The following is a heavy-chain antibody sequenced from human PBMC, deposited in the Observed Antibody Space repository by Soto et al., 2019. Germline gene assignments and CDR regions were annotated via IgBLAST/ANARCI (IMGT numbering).Heavy chain of an antibody. D-gene: IGHD6-6*01. V-gene: IGHV5-10-1*01. J-gene: IGHJ5*02. CDR2: IDPSDSYT. CDR1: GYSFTSYW. CDR3: GRYKIAARPLIRFVP. Sequence: PGASLKISCKGSGYSFTSYWISWVRQMPGKGLEWMGRIDPSDSYTNYSPSFQGHVTISADKSISTAYLQWSSLKASDTAMYYCGRYKIAARPLIRFVPLGQGTLGT.